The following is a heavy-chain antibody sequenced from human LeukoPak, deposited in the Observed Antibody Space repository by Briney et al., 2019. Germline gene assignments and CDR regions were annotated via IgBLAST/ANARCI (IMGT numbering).Heavy chain of an antibody. J-gene: IGHJ4*02. D-gene: IGHD1-1*01. CDR3: AREPPSTGYYDY. CDR2: IIPIFGTA. V-gene: IGHV1-69*01. Sequence: EASVKVSFKASGGTFSSYAISWVRPAPGQGLEWMGGIIPIFGTANYAQKFQGRVTITADESTSTAYMELSSLRSEDTAVYFCAREPPSTGYYDYWGQGTLVTVSS. CDR1: GGTFSSYA.